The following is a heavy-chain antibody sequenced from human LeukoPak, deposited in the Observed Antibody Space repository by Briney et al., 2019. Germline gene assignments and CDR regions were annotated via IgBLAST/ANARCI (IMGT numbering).Heavy chain of an antibody. J-gene: IGHJ3*02. Sequence: GGSLRLSCAASGFTFSSYAMSWVRRAPGKGLEWVSAISSSGGDTSYADSVTGRFTISRDKSKNSLYLQMSSLRAEGTAVYYCAKELNELWLLEAFHIWGEGTDVTVSP. CDR3: AKELNELWLLEAFHI. CDR1: GFTFSSYA. D-gene: IGHD6-19*01. CDR2: ISSSGGDT. V-gene: IGHV3-23*01.